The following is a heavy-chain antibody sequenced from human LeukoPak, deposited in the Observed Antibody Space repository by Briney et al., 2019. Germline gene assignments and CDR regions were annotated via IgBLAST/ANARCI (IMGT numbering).Heavy chain of an antibody. J-gene: IGHJ6*03. V-gene: IGHV4-4*02. CDR1: GGSISSSNW. D-gene: IGHD2-2*02. CDR3: ARQVRCSSTSCYNYYYYMDV. Sequence: PSETLSLTCAVSGGSISSSNWWSWVRQPPGKGLEWIGEIYHSGSTNYNPSLKSRVTISVDKSKNQFSLKLSSVTAADTAVYYCARQVRCSSTSCYNYYYYMDVWGKGTTVTVSS. CDR2: IYHSGST.